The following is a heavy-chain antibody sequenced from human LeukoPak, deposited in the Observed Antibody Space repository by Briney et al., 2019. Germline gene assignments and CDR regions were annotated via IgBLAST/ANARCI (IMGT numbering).Heavy chain of an antibody. J-gene: IGHJ4*02. CDR2: ISYDGTDK. CDR3: AKERYYYDSSGQPDY. V-gene: IGHV3-30*18. CDR1: GFTFSVYG. Sequence: GGSLRLSCAASGFTFSVYGMYWVRQPPGKGLEWVALISYDGTDKYHVDSVKGRFTISRDNSNNTLYLQMNSLRPDDTAVYYCAKERYYYDSSGQPDYWGQGTLVTVSS. D-gene: IGHD3-22*01.